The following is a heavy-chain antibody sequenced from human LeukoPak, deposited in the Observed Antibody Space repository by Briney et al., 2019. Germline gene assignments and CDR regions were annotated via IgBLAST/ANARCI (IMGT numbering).Heavy chain of an antibody. CDR2: VNESGGT. V-gene: IGHV4-34*01. Sequence: PSETLSLTCAVYLASFINYHWNWIRQTPAKGVEWIGEVNESGGTNIIPSLRSRVILSVDTSKNQFSLKLISVTVADTAIYYCARGQGATVPQVGKNWFDPWGQGTRVTVSS. J-gene: IGHJ5*02. CDR3: ARGQGATVPQVGKNWFDP. CDR1: LASFINYH. D-gene: IGHD1-26*01.